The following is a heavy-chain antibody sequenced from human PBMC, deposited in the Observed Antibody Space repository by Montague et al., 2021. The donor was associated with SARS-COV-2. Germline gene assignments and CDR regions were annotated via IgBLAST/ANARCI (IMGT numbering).Heavy chain of an antibody. CDR1: GGSISSSSYY. J-gene: IGHJ5*02. Sequence: SETLSLTCTVSGGSISSSSYYWGWIRQPPGKGLEWIGSIYYSGSTYYNPSLKSRVTISVDTSKNQFSLKLSSVTAADTAVYYCAADYGERDWLDPWGQGTLVTVSS. CDR3: AADYGERDWLDP. CDR2: IYYSGST. V-gene: IGHV4-39*01. D-gene: IGHD4-17*01.